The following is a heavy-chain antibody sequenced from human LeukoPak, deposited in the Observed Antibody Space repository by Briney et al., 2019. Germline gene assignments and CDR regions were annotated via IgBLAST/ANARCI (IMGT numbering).Heavy chain of an antibody. Sequence: ASVKVSCKASGYTFTGYYMHWVRQAPGQGLEWMGWINPNSGGTNYAQKFQGRVTMTRDTSISTAYMELSRLRSDDTAVYYCARDSLPRPVARYYYYYMDVWGKGTTVTVSS. V-gene: IGHV1-2*02. D-gene: IGHD2-15*01. CDR3: ARDSLPRPVARYYYYYMDV. J-gene: IGHJ6*03. CDR1: GYTFTGYY. CDR2: INPNSGGT.